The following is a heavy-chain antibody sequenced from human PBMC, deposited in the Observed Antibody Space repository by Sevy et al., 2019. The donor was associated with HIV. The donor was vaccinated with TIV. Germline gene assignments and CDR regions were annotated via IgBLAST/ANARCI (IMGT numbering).Heavy chain of an antibody. V-gene: IGHV5-51*01. J-gene: IGHJ6*03. D-gene: IGHD3-10*01. CDR2: IYPGDSDT. CDR3: ARQGDYYGSGCRTDYYYYYMDV. CDR1: GYSFTSYW. Sequence: GESLKISCKGSGYSFTSYWIGWVRQMPGKGLEWMGIIYPGDSDTRYSPSFQGQVTISADKSISTAYLQWSSLKASDTAMYYWARQGDYYGSGCRTDYYYYYMDVWGKGTTVTVSS.